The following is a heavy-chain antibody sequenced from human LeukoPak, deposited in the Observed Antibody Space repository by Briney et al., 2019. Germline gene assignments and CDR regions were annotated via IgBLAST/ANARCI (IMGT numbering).Heavy chain of an antibody. Sequence: EGSLRFSCATSGLAFSNFWMYWVRQAPGKGLEWVASIKPDGSEDFYADSVKGRFNISRDNAKNSLFLQMTNLKAEDTAVYYCAVDRRFKIFDYWGQGTLVTVSS. J-gene: IGHJ4*02. D-gene: IGHD5-24*01. CDR3: AVDRRFKIFDY. V-gene: IGHV3-7*01. CDR1: GLAFSNFW. CDR2: IKPDGSED.